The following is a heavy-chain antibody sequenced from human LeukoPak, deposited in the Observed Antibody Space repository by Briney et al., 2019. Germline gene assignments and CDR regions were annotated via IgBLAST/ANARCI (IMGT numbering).Heavy chain of an antibody. J-gene: IGHJ4*02. D-gene: IGHD6-19*01. CDR1: GYTFTSYY. CDR2: INPSGGST. CDR3: ARGFPGSGWYSYFDY. Sequence: GASVKVSCKASGYTFTSYYMHWVRQAPGQGLEWMGIINPSGGSTSYAQKFQGRVTMTRDTSTSTVYTELSSLRSEDTAVYYCARGFPGSGWYSYFDYWGQGTLVTVSS. V-gene: IGHV1-46*01.